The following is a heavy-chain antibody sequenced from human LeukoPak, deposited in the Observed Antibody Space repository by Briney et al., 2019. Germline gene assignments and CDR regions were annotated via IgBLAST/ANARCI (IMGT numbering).Heavy chain of an antibody. V-gene: IGHV3-23*01. D-gene: IGHD2-21*02. Sequence: GGSLRLSCAASGFNFANHAMSWVRQTPWKGLEWVSAISGGGDNTYYADSVKGRFTISRDNSKDTLFLQMHSLRPGDTAVYYCVREDTPATANYWGQGTLVTISS. CDR1: GFNFANHA. CDR2: ISGGGDNT. J-gene: IGHJ4*02. CDR3: VREDTPATANY.